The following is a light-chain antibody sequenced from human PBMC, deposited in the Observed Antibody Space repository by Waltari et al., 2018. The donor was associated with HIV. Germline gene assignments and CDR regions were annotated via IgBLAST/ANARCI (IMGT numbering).Light chain of an antibody. J-gene: IGLJ1*01. V-gene: IGLV2-14*01. CDR3: SSYTSSSTLDV. CDR1: RGDVGGYNY. Sequence: QSALTQPASVSGSPGQSITISCTGTRGDVGGYNYVSWYQKYPGKAPKLIIYEVNNRPSGVSDRFSGSKSGNTASLTISGLQAEDEADYYCSSYTSSSTLDVFGTGTEVTVL. CDR2: EVN.